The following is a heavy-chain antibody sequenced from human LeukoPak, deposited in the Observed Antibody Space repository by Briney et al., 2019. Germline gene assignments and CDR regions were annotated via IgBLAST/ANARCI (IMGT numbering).Heavy chain of an antibody. CDR2: ISPSSGVT. D-gene: IGHD6-19*01. J-gene: IGHJ3*02. CDR1: GYTFTNYY. Sequence: ASVKVSCKASGYTFTNYYMDWVRQAPGQGLEWMGWISPSSGVTNSAQKFQGRVTMTRDTSINTAYMELSSLTADDTAVYYCAAHSDDAVAGTRNVGPFDIWGQGTKVTVSS. CDR3: AAHSDDAVAGTRNVGPFDI. V-gene: IGHV1-2*02.